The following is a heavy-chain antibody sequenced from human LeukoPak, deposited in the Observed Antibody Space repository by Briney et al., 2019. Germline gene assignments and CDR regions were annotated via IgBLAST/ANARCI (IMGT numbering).Heavy chain of an antibody. CDR1: GFTFSSYG. CDR2: ISGSGGST. V-gene: IGHV3-23*01. J-gene: IGHJ5*02. CDR3: AKAGFSSSWSKPDNWFDP. D-gene: IGHD6-13*01. Sequence: GGSLRLSCAASGFTFSSYGMTWVRQAPGKGLEWVSGISGSGGSTYYADSVKGRFTISRDNSKNTLYLQMNSLRAEDTAVYYCAKAGFSSSWSKPDNWFDPWGQGTLVTVSS.